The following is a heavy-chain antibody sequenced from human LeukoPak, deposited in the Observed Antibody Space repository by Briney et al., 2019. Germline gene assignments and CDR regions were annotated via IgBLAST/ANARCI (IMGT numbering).Heavy chain of an antibody. Sequence: SETLSLTCTVSGGPVSSYYWSWIRQPPGKGLKWIGYKYNSGSTNYNPSLKSRVTISVDTSKNQFSLKLSSVTAADTAVYYCASHSGYDYFDYWGQGTLVTVSS. CDR3: ASHSGYDYFDY. V-gene: IGHV4-59*02. CDR1: GGPVSSYY. CDR2: KYNSGST. J-gene: IGHJ4*02. D-gene: IGHD5-12*01.